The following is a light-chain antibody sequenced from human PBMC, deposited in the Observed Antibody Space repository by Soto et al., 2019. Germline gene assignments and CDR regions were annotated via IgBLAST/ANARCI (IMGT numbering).Light chain of an antibody. CDR2: AAS. J-gene: IGKJ2*01. V-gene: IGKV1-33*01. CDR3: QHYDNAPPMYS. CDR1: QDISTS. Sequence: DIQITQSPSSLSASVGDRVTIACQASQDISTSLNWYQQKPGKAPRLLIYAASNLETGVPSRVTGSGSGTVFTLTISRLEAEDIGTYYCQHYDNAPPMYSFGQGTKLQI.